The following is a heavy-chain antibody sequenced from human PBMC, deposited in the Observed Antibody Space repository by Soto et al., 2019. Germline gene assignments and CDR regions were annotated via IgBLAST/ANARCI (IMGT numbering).Heavy chain of an antibody. J-gene: IGHJ6*02. V-gene: IGHV3-21*01. CDR1: GFTFSRYS. D-gene: IGHD5-12*01. CDR3: ARDYSGYENYYGMDV. CDR2: ISSSSSYI. Sequence: EVQLVESGGGLVKPGGSLRLSCAASGFTFSRYSMNWVRQAPGKGLEWVSSISSSSSYIYYADSVKGRFTISRDNAKNSLYLQMNSLRAEDTAVYYCARDYSGYENYYGMDVWGQGTTVTVSS.